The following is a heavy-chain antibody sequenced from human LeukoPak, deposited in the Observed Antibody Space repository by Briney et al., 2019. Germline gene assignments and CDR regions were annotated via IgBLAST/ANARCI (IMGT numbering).Heavy chain of an antibody. D-gene: IGHD6-19*01. Sequence: GGSLRLSCAASGCTFSRYAMSWVRQAPGKGLEWVSAISGSGGSTYYADSVKGRFTNSRDNSKNTLYLQMNSLRAEDTAVYYCAKDVRFDSSGFDCWGQGTLVTVSS. V-gene: IGHV3-23*01. CDR2: ISGSGGST. CDR3: AKDVRFDSSGFDC. CDR1: GCTFSRYA. J-gene: IGHJ4*02.